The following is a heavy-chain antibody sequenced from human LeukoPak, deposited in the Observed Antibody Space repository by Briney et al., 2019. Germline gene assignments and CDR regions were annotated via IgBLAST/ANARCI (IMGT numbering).Heavy chain of an antibody. CDR1: GGTFSSYA. Sequence: SVKVSCKASGGTFSSYAISWVRQAPGQGLEWMGGIIPIFGTANYAQKFQGRVTITADKSTSTAYMELSSLRSEDTAVYYCASHSGVPTAAGTGYYYYGTDVWGKGTTVTVSS. CDR3: ASHSGVPTAAGTGYYYYGTDV. D-gene: IGHD6-13*01. CDR2: IIPIFGTA. J-gene: IGHJ6*04. V-gene: IGHV1-69*06.